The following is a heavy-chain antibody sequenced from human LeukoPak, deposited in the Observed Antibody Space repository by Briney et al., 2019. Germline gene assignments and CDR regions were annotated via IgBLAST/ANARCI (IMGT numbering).Heavy chain of an antibody. V-gene: IGHV3-23*01. CDR2: IRGSGDST. J-gene: IGHJ3*02. D-gene: IGHD3-10*01. CDR1: GLTFSSYG. CDR3: AKDRRSGPPDVFDM. Sequence: GGSLRLSCAASGLTFSSYGMSWVRQGPGKGLEWVSAIRGSGDSTYYVDSVKGRFTISRDNSKNTVYLQMNSLGAEDTAVYYCAKDRRSGPPDVFDMWGQGTMVTVSS.